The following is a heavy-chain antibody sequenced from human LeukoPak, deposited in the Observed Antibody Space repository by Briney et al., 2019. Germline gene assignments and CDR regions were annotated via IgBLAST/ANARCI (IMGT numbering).Heavy chain of an antibody. CDR3: ARGSPDTGDAFDI. CDR2: MNPNSGNT. CDR1: GYTFTSYD. V-gene: IGHV1-8*01. D-gene: IGHD7-27*01. J-gene: IGHJ3*02. Sequence: GASVTVSFTASGYTFTSYDINWVRQAPGQGLEWMGWMNPNSGNTGYAQKFQGRVTMTRNTSISTAYMELSSLRSEDTAVYYCARGSPDTGDAFDIWGQGTMVTVSS.